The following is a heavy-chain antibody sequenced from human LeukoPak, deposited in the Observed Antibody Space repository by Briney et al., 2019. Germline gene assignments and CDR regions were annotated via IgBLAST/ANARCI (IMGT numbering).Heavy chain of an antibody. D-gene: IGHD4-23*01. CDR3: AKGVYGGNSWVPYYY. Sequence: GGSLRLSCAASGFTFSSYAMTWVRQAPGKGLEWVSGISGSGGSTYYADSAKGRFTISRDNSKNTLYLQMNSLRTEDTAVYYCAKGVYGGNSWVPYYYWGQGTLVTVSS. CDR2: ISGSGGST. J-gene: IGHJ4*02. CDR1: GFTFSSYA. V-gene: IGHV3-23*01.